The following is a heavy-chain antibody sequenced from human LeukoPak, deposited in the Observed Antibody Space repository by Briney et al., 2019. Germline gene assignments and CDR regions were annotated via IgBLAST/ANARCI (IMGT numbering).Heavy chain of an antibody. CDR2: ISYDGSIK. Sequence: GGSLRLSCAASGFTFTNYAIHWVRQAPGKGLEWVALISYDGSIKYYADSVKGRFTISRDNSKNTLYLQMNSLRAEYTAVYYCARDRGYCSGGSCPLDYWGQGTLVTVSS. V-gene: IGHV3-30-3*01. D-gene: IGHD2-15*01. J-gene: IGHJ4*02. CDR1: GFTFTNYA. CDR3: ARDRGYCSGGSCPLDY.